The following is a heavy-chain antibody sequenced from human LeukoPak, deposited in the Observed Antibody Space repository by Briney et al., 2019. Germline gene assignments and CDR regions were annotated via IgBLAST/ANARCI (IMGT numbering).Heavy chain of an antibody. V-gene: IGHV3-21*01. CDR1: GFTFSSYS. CDR3: ARGLGGYYDFWSGYLGPFDI. D-gene: IGHD3-3*01. Sequence: GGSLRLSCAASGFTFSSYSMNWVRQAPGKGLEWVSSISSSSSYIYYADSVKGRFPISRDNAKNSLYLQMNSLRAEDTAVYYCARGLGGYYDFWSGYLGPFDIWGQGTMVTVSS. CDR2: ISSSSSYI. J-gene: IGHJ3*02.